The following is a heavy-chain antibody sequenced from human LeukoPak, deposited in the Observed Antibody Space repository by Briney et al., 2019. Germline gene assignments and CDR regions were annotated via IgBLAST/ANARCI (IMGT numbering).Heavy chain of an antibody. Sequence: SETLSLTCTVSGGSFSSFYWHWIRQAPGKGLDWIGYIYDSGSTIYNPSLKSRVTISVDTSKNHFSLKLSSVTAADTAVYYCARARGRYLASNWFDPWGQGTLVTVSS. CDR2: IYDSGST. CDR1: GGSFSSFY. D-gene: IGHD1-26*01. V-gene: IGHV4-59*01. CDR3: ARARGRYLASNWFDP. J-gene: IGHJ5*02.